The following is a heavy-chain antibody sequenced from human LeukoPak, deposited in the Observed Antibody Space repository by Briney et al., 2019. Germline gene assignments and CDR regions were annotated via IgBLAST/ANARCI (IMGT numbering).Heavy chain of an antibody. Sequence: PSETLSLTCTVSGGSISSYYWSWIRQPPGKGLEWIGYIYYSGSTNYNPSLKSRVTISVDTSKNQFSLKLSSVTAADTAVCYCARRDCSSTSCYSQGWFDPWGQGTLVTVSS. CDR1: GGSISSYY. D-gene: IGHD2-2*01. CDR2: IYYSGST. CDR3: ARRDCSSTSCYSQGWFDP. J-gene: IGHJ5*02. V-gene: IGHV4-59*08.